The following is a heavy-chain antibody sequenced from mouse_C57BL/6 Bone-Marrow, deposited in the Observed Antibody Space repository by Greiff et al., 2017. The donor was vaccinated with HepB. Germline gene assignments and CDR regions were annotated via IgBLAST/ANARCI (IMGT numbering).Heavy chain of an antibody. CDR2: INPSSGYT. Sequence: QVHVKQSGAELARPGASVKMSCKASGYTFTSYTMHWVKQRPGQGLEWIGYINPSSGYTKYNQKFKDKATLTADKSSSTAYMQLSSLTSEDSAVYYCARSTRVTRGFAYWGQGTLVTVSA. D-gene: IGHD2-2*01. CDR3: ARSTRVTRGFAY. CDR1: GYTFTSYT. V-gene: IGHV1-4*01. J-gene: IGHJ3*01.